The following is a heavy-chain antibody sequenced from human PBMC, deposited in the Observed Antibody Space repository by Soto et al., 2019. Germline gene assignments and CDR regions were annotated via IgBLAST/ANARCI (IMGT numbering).Heavy chain of an antibody. V-gene: IGHV4-59*01. J-gene: IGHJ4*02. Sequence: QVQLQESGPGLVKPSETLSLICTVSGGSIRNYYWGWIRQPLGERLEWIGNIYYSGSTNYNPSLKSRVTISVDTSKNQFSLKLSSVTAADTAIYYCARFNYFDFWGQGTLVTVSS. CDR2: IYYSGST. CDR3: ARFNYFDF. CDR1: GGSIRNYY.